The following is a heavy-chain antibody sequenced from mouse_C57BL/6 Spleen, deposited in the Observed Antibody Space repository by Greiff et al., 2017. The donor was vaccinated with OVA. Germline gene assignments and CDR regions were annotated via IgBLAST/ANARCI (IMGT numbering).Heavy chain of an antibody. D-gene: IGHD1-1*01. CDR1: GYAFSSSW. Sequence: QVQLQQSGPELVKPGASVKISCKASGYAFSSSWMNWVKQRPGKGLEWIGRIYPGDGDTNYNGKFKGKATLTADKSSSTAYMQLSSLTSEDSAVYFCSNYYGSSYDYAMGYWGQGTSVTVSS. J-gene: IGHJ4*01. CDR2: IYPGDGDT. CDR3: SNYYGSSYDYAMGY. V-gene: IGHV1-82*01.